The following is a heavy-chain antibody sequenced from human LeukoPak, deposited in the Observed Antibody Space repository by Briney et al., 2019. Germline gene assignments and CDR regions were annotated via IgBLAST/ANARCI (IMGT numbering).Heavy chain of an antibody. V-gene: IGHV4-59*13. CDR1: GGSISSYY. Sequence: SETLSLTCTVSGGSISSYYWSWIRQPPGKGRGGIGYIYYTGSTNYNPSLKSRATISVDTSKNQFSLKLSSVTAADTAVYYCARVDSSNWYDSRGYFDYWGQGTLVTVSS. J-gene: IGHJ4*02. D-gene: IGHD6-13*01. CDR2: IYYTGST. CDR3: ARVDSSNWYDSRGYFDY.